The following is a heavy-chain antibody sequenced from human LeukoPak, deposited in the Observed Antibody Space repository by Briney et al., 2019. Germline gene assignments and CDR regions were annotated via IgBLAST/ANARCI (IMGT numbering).Heavy chain of an antibody. D-gene: IGHD3-22*01. CDR2: ISSSGSTI. J-gene: IGHJ4*02. V-gene: IGHV3-11*01. Sequence: GGSLRLSCAASGFTFSDYYMSWIRQAPGKGLEWVSYISSSGSTIYYADSVMGRFTISRDNAKNSLYLQMNSLRAEDTAVYYCARGRGSEGHYDSSGYLDYWGQGTLVTVSS. CDR1: GFTFSDYY. CDR3: ARGRGSEGHYDSSGYLDY.